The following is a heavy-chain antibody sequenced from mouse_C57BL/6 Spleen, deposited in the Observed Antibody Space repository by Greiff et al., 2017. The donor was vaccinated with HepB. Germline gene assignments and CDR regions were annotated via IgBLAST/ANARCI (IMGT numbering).Heavy chain of an antibody. J-gene: IGHJ1*03. CDR3: AREGNGYYGYFDV. Sequence: QLQQPGAELVKPGASVKLSCKASGYTFTSYWMHWVKQRPGQGLEWIGMIHPNSGSTNYNEKFKSKATLTVDKSSSTAYMQLSSLTSEDSAVYYCAREGNGYYGYFDVWGTGTTVTVSS. CDR2: IHPNSGST. D-gene: IGHD2-2*01. V-gene: IGHV1-64*01. CDR1: GYTFTSYW.